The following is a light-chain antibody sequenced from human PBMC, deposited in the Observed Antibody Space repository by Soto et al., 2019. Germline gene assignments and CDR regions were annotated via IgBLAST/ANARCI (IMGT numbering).Light chain of an antibody. J-gene: IGKJ1*01. CDR2: GAS. Sequence: DIVLTQSPGTLSLSPGERATLSCRASQSVSSNNLAWLRQKPGQAPRLLIYGASSRATDIPDRFSGRGSGTEFTLTITSLRPEDFGVYYCQQYRSWPRTFGQGTKVDIK. CDR1: QSVSSNN. CDR3: QQYRSWPRT. V-gene: IGKV3-20*01.